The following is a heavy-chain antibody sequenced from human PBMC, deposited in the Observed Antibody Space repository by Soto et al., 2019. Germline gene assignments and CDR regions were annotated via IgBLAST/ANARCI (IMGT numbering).Heavy chain of an antibody. CDR2: INPNSGGT. D-gene: IGHD5-12*01. CDR1: GYTFTGYY. V-gene: IGHV1-2*04. J-gene: IGHJ4*02. Sequence: VASVKVSCKASGYTFTGYYMHWVRQAPGQGLEWMGWINPNSGGTNYAQKFQGWVTMTRDTSISTAYMELSRLRSDDTAVYYCARGSGYGDYYFDYWGQGTLVTVSS. CDR3: ARGSGYGDYYFDY.